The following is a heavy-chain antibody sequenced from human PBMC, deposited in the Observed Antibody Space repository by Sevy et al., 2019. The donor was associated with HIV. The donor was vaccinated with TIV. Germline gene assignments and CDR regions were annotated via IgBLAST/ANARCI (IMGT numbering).Heavy chain of an antibody. J-gene: IGHJ3*02. CDR3: ARNLSPSGAFDI. CDR1: GLTFSNYV. V-gene: IGHV3-23*01. CDR2: ISGSSGTT. D-gene: IGHD6-25*01. Sequence: GGSLRLSCAASGLTFSNYVMGWVRQAPGKGLEWLSVISGSSGTTYAEESMKGRFTIARDNSKNTLYLHMSSLGAEDTAVYYCARNLSPSGAFDIWGQGTRVTVSS.